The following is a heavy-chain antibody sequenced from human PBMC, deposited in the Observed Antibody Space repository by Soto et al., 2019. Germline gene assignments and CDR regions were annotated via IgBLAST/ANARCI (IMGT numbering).Heavy chain of an antibody. V-gene: IGHV3-30-3*02. CDR1: GFTFSTFS. Sequence: GGSLRLSCVGSGFTFSTFSLHWVRQAPGKGLQWVADISYDGANQYYADFVQGRFTVSRDNFKNVLNLQMNSLTAEDTAVYYCAKGDSGSYYHYYYGMDVWGQGTTVTVSS. J-gene: IGHJ6*02. D-gene: IGHD1-26*01. CDR2: ISYDGANQ. CDR3: AKGDSGSYYHYYYGMDV.